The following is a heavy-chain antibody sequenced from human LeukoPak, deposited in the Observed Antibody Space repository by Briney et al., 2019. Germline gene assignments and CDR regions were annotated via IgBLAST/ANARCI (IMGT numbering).Heavy chain of an antibody. CDR3: ARDGYYDILTGYFPIFDY. CDR1: GGSISSYY. Sequence: SETLSLTCPVSGGSISSYYWSWIRQPAGKGLEWIGRIYTSGSTNYNPSLKSRVTMSVDTSKNQFSLKLSSVTAADTAVYYCARDGYYDILTGYFPIFDYWGQGTLVTVSS. D-gene: IGHD3-9*01. CDR2: IYTSGST. J-gene: IGHJ4*02. V-gene: IGHV4-4*07.